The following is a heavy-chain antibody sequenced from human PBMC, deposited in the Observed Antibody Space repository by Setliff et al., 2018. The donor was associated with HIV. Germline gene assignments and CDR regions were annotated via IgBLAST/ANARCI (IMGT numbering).Heavy chain of an antibody. V-gene: IGHV4-34*01. CDR3: ARGVVVVPAAREHYYYMDV. CDR1: GGSFSGYY. Sequence: KPSETLSLTCAVYGGSFSGYYWTWIRQPPGKGLEWIGEINHSGTTNHNPSLKSRVAMSVDMSKYQFSLKLTSVTAADTAVYYCARGVVVVPAAREHYYYMDVWGKGTTGTVS. D-gene: IGHD2-2*01. J-gene: IGHJ6*03. CDR2: INHSGTT.